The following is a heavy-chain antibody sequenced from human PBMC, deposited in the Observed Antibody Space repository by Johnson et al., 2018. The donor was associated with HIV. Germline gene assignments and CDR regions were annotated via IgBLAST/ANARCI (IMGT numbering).Heavy chain of an antibody. D-gene: IGHD2-21*01. CDR2: ISCNSGTI. Sequence: VQLVESGGNLVQPGRSLRLSCAASGFTFDDYAMHWVRQAPGKGPEWVSGISCNSGTIDYADSVKGRFTISRDNAKNSLYLQMNSLRAEDTAVYYCARHTGYDAFDIWGQGTMVTVSS. V-gene: IGHV3-9*01. J-gene: IGHJ3*02. CDR3: ARHTGYDAFDI. CDR1: GFTFDDYA.